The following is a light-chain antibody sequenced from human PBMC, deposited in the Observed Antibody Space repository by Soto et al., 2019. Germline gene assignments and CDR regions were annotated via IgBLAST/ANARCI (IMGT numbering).Light chain of an antibody. V-gene: IGLV2-8*01. Sequence: QSVLAQPPSASGSPGQSVTISCTGTSSDIGVFDFVSWYQQHPGKAPKVIIYQVNKRPSGVPDRFSGSKSGNTASLTVSGLRPEDEADYFCSSFAGSNSPYVFGTGTKVTV. CDR3: SSFAGSNSPYV. J-gene: IGLJ1*01. CDR1: SSDIGVFDF. CDR2: QVN.